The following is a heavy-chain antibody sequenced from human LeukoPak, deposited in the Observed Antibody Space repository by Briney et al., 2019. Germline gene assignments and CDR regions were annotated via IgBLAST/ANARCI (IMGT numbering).Heavy chain of an antibody. V-gene: IGHV4-59*01. CDR3: ARGVVGTTSNCYYFDY. CDR2: IYYTGTT. D-gene: IGHD1-26*01. Sequence: SETLSLTCSVSGSYISSYYWSWIRQAPGKGLEWIGFIYYTGTTNSNPSLKSRVTISVDTSRQQFSLNLSSVTAADTAVYYCARGVVGTTSNCYYFDYWGQGTLVTVSS. J-gene: IGHJ4*02. CDR1: GSYISSYY.